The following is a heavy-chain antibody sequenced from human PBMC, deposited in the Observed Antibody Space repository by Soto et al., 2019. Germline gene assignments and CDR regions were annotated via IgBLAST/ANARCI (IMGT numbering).Heavy chain of an antibody. CDR1: GGSMSSHY. D-gene: IGHD3-10*01. CDR3: AKYYGSGSYYNWFEA. CDR2: IFYSGGT. J-gene: IGHJ5*02. Sequence: SETLSLTCTVSGGSMSSHYWSWIRQPSGKGLEWIGYIFYSGGTNYNPSLMSRVTISIDTSKNQFSLKLTSVTAADTAVYYCAKYYGSGSYYNWFEAWGQGTLVTVSS. V-gene: IGHV4-59*11.